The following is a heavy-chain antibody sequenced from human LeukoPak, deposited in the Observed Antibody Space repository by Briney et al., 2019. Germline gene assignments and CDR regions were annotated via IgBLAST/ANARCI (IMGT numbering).Heavy chain of an antibody. D-gene: IGHD3-16*02. CDR2: ISGSSDTI. Sequence: GGSLRLSCAASGFTFSTYSMNWVRQAPGKGLEWVPYISGSSDTIYYADSVKGRFTISRDNSKNTLYLQMNSLRAEDTAVYYCARDAYDYVWGSYRDYWGQGTLVTVSS. CDR1: GFTFSTYS. J-gene: IGHJ4*02. V-gene: IGHV3-48*01. CDR3: ARDAYDYVWGSYRDY.